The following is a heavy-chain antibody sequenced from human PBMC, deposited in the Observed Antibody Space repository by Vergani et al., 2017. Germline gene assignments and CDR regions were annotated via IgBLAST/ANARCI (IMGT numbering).Heavy chain of an antibody. CDR2: IYVSGIT. CDR3: ARGETRTDWFDP. CDR1: GASINNDFYY. J-gene: IGHJ5*02. V-gene: IGHV4-61*02. Sequence: QVQLQESGPGLVQPSQTLSLTCTVSGASINNDFYYWHWIRQPAGKGLEWIGRIYVSGITDYNSSLQSRVSMSVDTSKNQFSLTLTSVTAADTAVYYCARGETRTDWFDPWGQGTLVTVSS. D-gene: IGHD3/OR15-3a*01.